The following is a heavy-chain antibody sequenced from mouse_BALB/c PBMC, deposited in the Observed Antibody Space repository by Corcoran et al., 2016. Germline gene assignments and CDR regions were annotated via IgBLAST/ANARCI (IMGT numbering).Heavy chain of an antibody. Sequence: QIQLVQSGPELKKPGETVKISCKASGYTFTNYGMNWVKQAPGKGLKWMGWINTYTGESTYADDFKGRFAFSLETSASTAYLQINNLKNEDTATYFCARLGYDYAYFDYWGQGTTLTVSS. CDR2: INTYTGES. D-gene: IGHD2-4*01. J-gene: IGHJ2*01. CDR1: GYTFTNYG. CDR3: ARLGYDYAYFDY. V-gene: IGHV9-3-1*01.